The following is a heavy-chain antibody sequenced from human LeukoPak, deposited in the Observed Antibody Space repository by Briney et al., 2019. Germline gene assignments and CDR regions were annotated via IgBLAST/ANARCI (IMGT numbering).Heavy chain of an antibody. D-gene: IGHD2-2*01. V-gene: IGHV3-23*01. CDR3: ARDERPAATYYYYYMDV. CDR2: ISGSGGST. CDR1: GFTFSSYG. J-gene: IGHJ6*03. Sequence: GGSMRLSCAASGFTFSSYGMRWVRQAPGKGLEWVSAISGSGGSTYYADSVKGRFTISRDNSKNTLYLQMNSLRAEDTAVYYCARDERPAATYYYYYMDVWGKGTTVTISS.